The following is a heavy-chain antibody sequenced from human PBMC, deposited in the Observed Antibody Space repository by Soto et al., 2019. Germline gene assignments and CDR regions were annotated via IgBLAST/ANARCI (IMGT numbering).Heavy chain of an antibody. D-gene: IGHD3-10*02. V-gene: IGHV4-4*02. J-gene: IGHJ6*02. Sequence: QVQLQESGPGLVKPSGTLSLTCADSGGSISSSNWWSWVRQPPGKGLEWIGEIYHSGSTNYNPSLKSRVTISVDKSKNQFSLKLSSVTAAYTAVYYCASVRGGYYYAMDVWGQGTTVTVSS. CDR1: GGSISSSNW. CDR2: IYHSGST. CDR3: ASVRGGYYYAMDV.